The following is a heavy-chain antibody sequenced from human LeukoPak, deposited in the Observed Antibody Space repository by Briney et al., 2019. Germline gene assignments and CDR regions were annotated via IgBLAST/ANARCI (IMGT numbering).Heavy chain of an antibody. D-gene: IGHD4-11*01. CDR2: ISGSGGST. CDR3: AKAPGMTTVYFGMDV. J-gene: IGHJ6*02. CDR1: GFTFSSYA. V-gene: IGHV3-23*01. Sequence: SGGSLRLSCAASGFTFSSYAMSWVRQAPGKGLEWVSAISGSGGSTYYADSVKGRFTISRDNSKNTLYLQMNSLRAEDTAVYYCAKAPGMTTVYFGMDVWGQGTTVTVSS.